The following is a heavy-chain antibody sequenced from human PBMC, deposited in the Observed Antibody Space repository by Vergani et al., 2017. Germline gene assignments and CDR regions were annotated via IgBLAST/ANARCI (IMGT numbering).Heavy chain of an antibody. CDR3: AQLGYYYDSSGQGFDP. V-gene: IGHV4-39*01. CDR1: GGSISSSSYY. CDR2: IYYSGST. Sequence: QLQLQESGPGLVKPSETLSLTCTVSGGSISSSSYYWGWIRQPPGKGLEWIGSIYYSGSTYYNPSLKSRVTISVDTSKNQFSLKLSSVTAADTAVYYCAQLGYYYDSSGQGFDPWGQGTLVTVSS. D-gene: IGHD3-22*01. J-gene: IGHJ5*02.